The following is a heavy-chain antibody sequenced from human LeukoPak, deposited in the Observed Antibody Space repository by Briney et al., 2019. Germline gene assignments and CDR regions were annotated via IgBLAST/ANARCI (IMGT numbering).Heavy chain of an antibody. CDR3: ASGQLERHYFDY. J-gene: IGHJ4*02. D-gene: IGHD1-1*01. V-gene: IGHV4-30-2*02. Sequence: SETLSLTCAVSGGSISSGGYSWSWIRQPPGKGLEWIGYIYHSGSTNYNPSLKSRVTISVDTSKNQFSLKLSSVTAADTAVYYCASGQLERHYFDYWGQGTLVTVSS. CDR1: GGSISSGGYS. CDR2: IYHSGST.